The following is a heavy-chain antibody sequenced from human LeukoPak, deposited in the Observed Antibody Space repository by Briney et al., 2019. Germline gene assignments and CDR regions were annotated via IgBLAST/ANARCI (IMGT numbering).Heavy chain of an antibody. J-gene: IGHJ4*02. CDR3: ARHKWVSRGYSYGHFDY. CDR2: IYYSGST. CDR1: GGSISSSSYY. V-gene: IGHV4-39*01. Sequence: PSETLSLTCTVSGGSISSSSYYWGWIRQPPGKGLEWIGSIYYSGSTYYNPSLKSRVTISVDTSKNQFSLKLSSVTAADTAVYYCARHKWVSRGYSYGHFDYWGQGTLVTVSS. D-gene: IGHD5-18*01.